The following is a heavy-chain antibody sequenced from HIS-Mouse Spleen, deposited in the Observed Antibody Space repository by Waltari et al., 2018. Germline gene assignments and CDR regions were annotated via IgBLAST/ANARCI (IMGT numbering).Heavy chain of an antibody. J-gene: IGHJ2*01. CDR3: AREIPYSSSWYDWYFDL. CDR2: IYYSGSN. V-gene: IGHV4-39*07. D-gene: IGHD6-13*01. Sequence: QLQLQESGPGLVKPSETLSLTCTVSGGSISSSSYYWGWIRQPPGKGLEWIGNIYYSGSNYDNPSLKSRVTISVDTSKNQFSLKLSSVTAADTAVYYCAREIPYSSSWYDWYFDLWGRGTLVTVSS. CDR1: GGSISSSSYY.